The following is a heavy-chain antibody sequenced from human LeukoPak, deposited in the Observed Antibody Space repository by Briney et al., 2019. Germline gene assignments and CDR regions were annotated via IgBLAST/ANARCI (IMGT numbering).Heavy chain of an antibody. CDR2: IWYDGSNK. Sequence: GGSLRLSCAASGFTFSSYGMHWVRQAPGKGLEWVAVIWYDGSNKYYADSVKGRFTISRDNSKNTLYLQMNSLRAEDTAVYYCASLSWGYYDSSGYDIWGQGTMVTVSS. CDR1: GFTFSSYG. D-gene: IGHD3-22*01. CDR3: ASLSWGYYDSSGYDI. V-gene: IGHV3-33*01. J-gene: IGHJ3*02.